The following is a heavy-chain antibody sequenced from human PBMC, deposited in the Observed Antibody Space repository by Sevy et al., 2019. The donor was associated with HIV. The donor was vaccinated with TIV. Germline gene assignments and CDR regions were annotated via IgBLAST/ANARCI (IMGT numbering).Heavy chain of an antibody. CDR1: GFTFSSYG. D-gene: IGHD2-21*02. CDR2: ISYDGSNK. CDR3: AKLAMPLYSFYGGGDPPDYDAFDI. V-gene: IGHV3-30*18. J-gene: IGHJ3*02. Sequence: GGSLRLSCAASGFTFSSYGMHWVRQAPGKGLEWVAVISYDGSNKYYADSVKGRFTISRDNSKNTLYLQMNSLRAEDTAVYYCAKLAMPLYSFYGGGDPPDYDAFDIWGQGTMVTVSS.